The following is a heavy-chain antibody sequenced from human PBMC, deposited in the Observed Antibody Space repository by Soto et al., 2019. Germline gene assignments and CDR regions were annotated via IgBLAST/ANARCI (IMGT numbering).Heavy chain of an antibody. Sequence: GGSLRLSCAASGFTVSSNYMSWVRQAPGKGLEWVSVICSSSSTYYADSVKGRFTISRDNAKNSLYLQMNSLRAEDTAVYYCARATVAVNYYYYYMDVWGKGTTVTVSS. V-gene: IGHV3-53*01. CDR1: GFTVSSNY. D-gene: IGHD4-4*01. CDR2: ICSSSST. CDR3: ARATVAVNYYYYYMDV. J-gene: IGHJ6*03.